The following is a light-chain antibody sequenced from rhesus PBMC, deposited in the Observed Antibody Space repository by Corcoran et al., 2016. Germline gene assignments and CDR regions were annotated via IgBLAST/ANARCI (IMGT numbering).Light chain of an antibody. CDR3: QQYSSSPYS. V-gene: IGKV1-25*01. CDR1: QGSSKY. CDR2: DAS. Sequence: DIQMTQSPSSLSASVGDTVTITCQASQGSSKYLAWYQQKPGKAPKLLIYDASTLQSGVPSRFSGSGSGTEFNRTISSLQPEDFATYHCQQYSSSPYSFGQGTKVEIK. J-gene: IGKJ2*01.